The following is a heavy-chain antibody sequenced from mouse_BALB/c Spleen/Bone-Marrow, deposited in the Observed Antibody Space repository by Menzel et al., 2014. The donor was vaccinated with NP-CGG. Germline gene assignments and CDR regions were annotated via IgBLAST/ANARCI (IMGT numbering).Heavy chain of an antibody. J-gene: IGHJ4*01. CDR3: ARGDFDYDFTMDY. CDR1: GYVFSSYW. Sequence: QVQLQQSGAELVRPGSSVKISCKASGYVFSSYWMNWVKQRPGQGLEWIGQIFPGDGDTNYNGQFKGKATLTADRSSSTAFMQLSSLPSEDSAVYFCARGDFDYDFTMDYWGQGTSVTVSS. CDR2: IFPGDGDT. V-gene: IGHV1-80*01. D-gene: IGHD2-4*01.